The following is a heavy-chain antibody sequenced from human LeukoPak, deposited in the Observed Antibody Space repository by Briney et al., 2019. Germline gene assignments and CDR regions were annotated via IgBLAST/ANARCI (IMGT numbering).Heavy chain of an antibody. CDR3: ARDGGLQETQLVY. V-gene: IGHV1-2*02. CDR2: INPNSGGT. D-gene: IGHD3-16*01. Sequence: ASVKVSCKASGYTLTGYYMHWVRQAPGQGLEWMGWINPNSGGTNYAQKFQGRVTMTRDTSISTAYMELSRLRSDDTAVYYCARDGGLQETQLVYWGQETLVTVSS. CDR1: GYTLTGYY. J-gene: IGHJ4*02.